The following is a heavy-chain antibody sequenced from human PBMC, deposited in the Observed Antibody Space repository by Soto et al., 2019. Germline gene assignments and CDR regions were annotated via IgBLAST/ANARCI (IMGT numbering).Heavy chain of an antibody. CDR2: IIPKHGTA. CDR3: ARHVLLPSSNFYYMDV. J-gene: IGHJ6*03. V-gene: IGHV1-69*08. CDR1: EGTFSAYT. D-gene: IGHD3-10*01. Sequence: QGQLVQSGAEVKKPWSSVKVSCTASEGTFSAYTINWVRQAPGQRLEWMARIIPKHGTATYAEKLQGRAATTADRSANTGHLELSSLRSADAAGDYCARHVLLPSSNFYYMDVWGKGTTVTVSS.